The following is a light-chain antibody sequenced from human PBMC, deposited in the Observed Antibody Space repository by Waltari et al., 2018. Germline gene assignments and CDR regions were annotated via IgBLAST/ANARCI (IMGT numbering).Light chain of an antibody. V-gene: IGLV1-44*01. J-gene: IGLJ3*02. CDR2: NDD. CDR1: SSNIESNT. Sequence: QSVLTQPPSASGAPGQRVTITCSIGSSNIESNTVNWYQQFPGTAPKLLMFNDDQRASGVPGRFSGSRSVTSASLAISGLQSEDEATYYCAAWDDTLKGLFGGGTTLTVL. CDR3: AAWDDTLKGL.